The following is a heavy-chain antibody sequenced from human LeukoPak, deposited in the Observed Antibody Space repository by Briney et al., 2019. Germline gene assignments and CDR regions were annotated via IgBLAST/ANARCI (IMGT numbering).Heavy chain of an antibody. CDR3: ARDVGYDGVDY. CDR1: GGSINSDY. Sequence: PSETLSLTCTVSGGSINSDYWSWSRQPPGKGLEWIGSIYYSGSTYYNPSLKSRVTISVDTSKNQFSLKLSSVTAADTAVYYCARDVGYDGVDYWGQGTLVTVSS. J-gene: IGHJ4*02. CDR2: IYYSGST. D-gene: IGHD3-22*01. V-gene: IGHV4-59*12.